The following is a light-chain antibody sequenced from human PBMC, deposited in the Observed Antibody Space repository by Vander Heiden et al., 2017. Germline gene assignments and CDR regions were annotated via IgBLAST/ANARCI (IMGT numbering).Light chain of an antibody. Sequence: EIVLTQSPATLSFSPGESATLSCHASQRVSCYLAWYQQKPGQAPRLLNYDASNRATGIPARFSGSGSGTDFTLTISRLEPEDFAVYYCQQRSNWLFGQGTKLEIK. CDR3: QQRSNWL. V-gene: IGKV3-11*01. CDR2: DAS. CDR1: QRVSCY. J-gene: IGKJ2*01.